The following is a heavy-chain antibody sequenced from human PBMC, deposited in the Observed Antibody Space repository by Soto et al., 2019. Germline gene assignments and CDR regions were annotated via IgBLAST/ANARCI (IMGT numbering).Heavy chain of an antibody. CDR3: ARDREYYYDSSGYYYERFPLDY. Sequence: GASVKVSCKASGGTFSSYTISWVRQAPGQGLEWMGRIIPILGIANYAQKFQGRVTITADKSTSTAYMDLSSLRSEDTAVYYCARDREYYYDSSGYYYERFPLDYWGQGTLVTVSS. CDR2: IIPILGIA. V-gene: IGHV1-69*04. D-gene: IGHD3-22*01. CDR1: GGTFSSYT. J-gene: IGHJ4*02.